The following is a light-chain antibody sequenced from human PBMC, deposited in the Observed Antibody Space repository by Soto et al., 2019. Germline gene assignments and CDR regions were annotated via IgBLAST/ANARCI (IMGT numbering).Light chain of an antibody. Sequence: EVVRREGPDSMSRCPGEHYTLTCRASQSVSSNLAWYQQKPGQAPRLLIYGASTRATGIPARFSGSGSGTEFTLIVSRLQPDDCATYHCQHYNSYSAAFGRGTKVDI. V-gene: IGKV3-15*01. J-gene: IGKJ1*01. CDR2: GAS. CDR1: QSVSSN. CDR3: QHYNSYSAA.